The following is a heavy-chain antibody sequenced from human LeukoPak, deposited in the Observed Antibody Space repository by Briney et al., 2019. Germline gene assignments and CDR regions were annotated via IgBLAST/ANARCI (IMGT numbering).Heavy chain of an antibody. V-gene: IGHV4-34*01. CDR3: ARFYGSSWTYYFDY. CDR1: GGSFSGYY. D-gene: IGHD6-13*01. CDR2: INHSGST. Sequence: PSETLSLTCAVYGGSFSGYYWSWIRQPPGKGLEWIGEINHSGSTNYNPSLKSRVTISVDTSKNQFSLKLSSVTAADTAVYYCARFYGSSWTYYFDYWGQGTLVTVSS. J-gene: IGHJ4*02.